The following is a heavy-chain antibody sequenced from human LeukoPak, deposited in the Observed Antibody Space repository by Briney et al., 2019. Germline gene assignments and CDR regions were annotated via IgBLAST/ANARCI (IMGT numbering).Heavy chain of an antibody. D-gene: IGHD6-6*01. V-gene: IGHV4-61*02. CDR1: GGSISSGSYY. J-gene: IGHJ4*02. CDR2: IYTSGST. Sequence: SQTLSLTCTVSGGSISSGSYYWSWIRQPAGKGLEWIGRIYTSGSTNYNPSLKSRATISVDTSKNQFSLKLSSVTAADTAVYYCARHEYSRSIDYWGQGTLVTVSS. CDR3: ARHEYSRSIDY.